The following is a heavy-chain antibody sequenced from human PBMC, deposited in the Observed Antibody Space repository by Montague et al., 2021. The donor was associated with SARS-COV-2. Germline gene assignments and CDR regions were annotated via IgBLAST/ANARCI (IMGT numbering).Heavy chain of an antibody. V-gene: IGHV4-39*07. J-gene: IGHJ3*01. D-gene: IGHD6-13*01. CDR3: ARVGRQQLLRLSVMEV. CDR1: GGSISSSSYY. CDR2: IYHSGST. Sequence: SETLSLTCTVSGGSISSSSYYWGWIRQPPGKGLEWIGSIYHSGSTYYNPSLKSRVTISVETSKNQFSLKLSSVTAADTAVYYCARVGRQQLLRLSVMEVWGQGTKVTVSS.